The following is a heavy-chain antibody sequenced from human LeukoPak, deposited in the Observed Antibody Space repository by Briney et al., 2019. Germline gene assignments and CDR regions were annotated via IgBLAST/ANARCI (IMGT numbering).Heavy chain of an antibody. V-gene: IGHV4-61*02. D-gene: IGHD5-18*01. CDR2: THASGSF. CDR3: ARDWGYSYGKRRGVFDY. J-gene: IGHJ4*02. CDR1: GDSISSDTYY. Sequence: PSETLSLTCTVSGDSISSDTYYWSWIRQPAGKGLQWIGRTHASGSFMYNPSLKSRLTISIDTSKNQFSLKLSSVTAADTAVYYCARDWGYSYGKRRGVFDYWGQGTLVTVSS.